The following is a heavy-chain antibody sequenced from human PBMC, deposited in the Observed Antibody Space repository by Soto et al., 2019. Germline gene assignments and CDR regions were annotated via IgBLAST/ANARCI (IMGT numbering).Heavy chain of an antibody. Sequence: SETLSLTCAVYGGSFSGYYWSWIRQPPGKGLEWIGEINHSGSTNYNPSLKSRVTISVDTSKNQFSLRLSSVTAADTAVYYCARGGRLRFYNWFDPWGQGTLVTVSS. CDR2: INHSGST. D-gene: IGHD5-12*01. CDR3: ARGGRLRFYNWFDP. V-gene: IGHV4-34*01. J-gene: IGHJ5*02. CDR1: GGSFSGYY.